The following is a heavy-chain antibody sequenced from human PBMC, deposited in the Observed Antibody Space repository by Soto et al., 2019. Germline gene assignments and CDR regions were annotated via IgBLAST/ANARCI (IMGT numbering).Heavy chain of an antibody. J-gene: IGHJ6*03. CDR2: ISSSGTFK. V-gene: IGHV3-21*01. CDR1: GLTFNTYS. CDR3: ARDHIVATTDYYYYYMDV. D-gene: IGHD5-12*01. Sequence: GGSLRLSCTASGLTFNTYSMNWVRQAPGKGLEWVSFISSSGTFKYYGDSAKGRFTISRDNAKNSLYPQMNSLRAEDTGVYYCARDHIVATTDYYYYYMDVWGKGTTVTVS.